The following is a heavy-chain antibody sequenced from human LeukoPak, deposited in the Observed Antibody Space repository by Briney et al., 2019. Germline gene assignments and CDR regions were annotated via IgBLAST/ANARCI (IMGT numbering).Heavy chain of an antibody. J-gene: IGHJ5*01. V-gene: IGHV3-23*01. CDR2: VSSNGDST. Sequence: PGGSLRLSCAASGLTFDIYAMSWVRQAPGKGLEWVSAVSSNGDSTYYADSVKGRFAISGDNTNNTLFLQMNSLRAEDTAVYYCAKNPLYDSSGYFFPTFDSWGQGTLVAVSS. CDR1: GLTFDIYA. CDR3: AKNPLYDSSGYFFPTFDS. D-gene: IGHD3-22*01.